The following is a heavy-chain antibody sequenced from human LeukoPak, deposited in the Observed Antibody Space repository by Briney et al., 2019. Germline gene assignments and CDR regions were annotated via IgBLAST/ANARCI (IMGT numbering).Heavy chain of an antibody. CDR2: IWFDGSST. J-gene: IGHJ4*01. D-gene: IGHD2-21*02. CDR1: GFTFSSYE. CDR3: ARDSAPYCGGDCYFDY. Sequence: GGSLRLSCAASGFTFSSYEMNWVRQAPGKGLEWEAVIWFDGSSTYYADSVKGRFTISRDNSKNMLYLQMDSLRVEDTGVYFCARDSAPYCGGDCYFDYWGHGTLVTVSS. V-gene: IGHV3-33*08.